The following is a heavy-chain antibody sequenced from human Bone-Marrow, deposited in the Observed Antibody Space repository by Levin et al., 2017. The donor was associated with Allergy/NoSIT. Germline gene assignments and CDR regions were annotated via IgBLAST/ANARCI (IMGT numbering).Heavy chain of an antibody. D-gene: IGHD1-7*01. CDR1: GYRFTNNW. CDR3: ARGIDVELYFDC. J-gene: IGHJ4*02. CDR2: IDPSDSYT. V-gene: IGHV5-10-1*01. Sequence: GESLKISCKGSGYRFTNNWITWVRQTPGKGLEWMGRIDPSDSYTDYSPSFQGHVTISADKSVSAAYLQLNSLKASDTAMYYCARGIDVELYFDCWGQGTLVTVSS.